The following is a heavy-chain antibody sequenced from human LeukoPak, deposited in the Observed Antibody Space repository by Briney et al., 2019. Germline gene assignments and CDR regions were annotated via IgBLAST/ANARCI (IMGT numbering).Heavy chain of an antibody. CDR2: INHSGST. CDR1: GGSFTDYY. D-gene: IGHD6-13*01. Sequence: SSETLPLTCAVYGGSFTDYYWSWIRQPPGKGLEWIGEINHSGSTNYNPSLKSRVTISIDTSKNQFSLKLSSVTAADTAVYYCATLGSSPTYFYVGMDVWGQGTAVTVSS. V-gene: IGHV4-34*01. J-gene: IGHJ6*02. CDR3: ATLGSSPTYFYVGMDV.